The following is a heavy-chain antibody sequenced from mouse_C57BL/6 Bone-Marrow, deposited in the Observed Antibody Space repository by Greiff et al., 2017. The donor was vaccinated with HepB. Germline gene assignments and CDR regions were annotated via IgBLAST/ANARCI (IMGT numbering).Heavy chain of an antibody. CDR3: ATNYYGSSYVGY. CDR1: GYTFTSYW. V-gene: IGHV1-74*01. Sequence: QVQLQQPGAELVKPGASVKVSCKASGYTFTSYWMHWVKQRPGQGLEWIGRIHPSDSDTNYNQKFKGKATLTVDKSSSTAYMQLRSLTSEDSAVYYCATNYYGSSYVGYWGQGTTLTVSS. D-gene: IGHD1-1*01. CDR2: IHPSDSDT. J-gene: IGHJ2*01.